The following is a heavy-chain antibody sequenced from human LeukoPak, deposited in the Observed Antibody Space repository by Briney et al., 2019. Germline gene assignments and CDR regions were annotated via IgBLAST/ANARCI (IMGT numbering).Heavy chain of an antibody. CDR1: GGTISSYY. CDR3: ARGNGYYDFWYFDY. Sequence: SETLSLTCTVSGGTISSYYWSWIRQPPGKGLEWIGYIYYSGSTNYNPSLKSRVTISVDTSKNQFSLKLSSVTAADTAVYYCARGNGYYDFWYFDYWGQGTLVTVSS. CDR2: IYYSGST. J-gene: IGHJ4*02. V-gene: IGHV4-59*01. D-gene: IGHD3-3*01.